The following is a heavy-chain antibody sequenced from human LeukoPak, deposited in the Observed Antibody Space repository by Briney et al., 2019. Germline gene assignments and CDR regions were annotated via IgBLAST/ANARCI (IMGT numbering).Heavy chain of an antibody. V-gene: IGHV3-15*01. CDR2: IKSKTDGGTT. D-gene: IGHD3-9*01. J-gene: IGHJ4*02. CDR1: GFTFSKAW. CDR3: TTSYYDILTGYLAGDY. Sequence: PGGSLRLSCAASGFTFSKAWMSWVRQAPGKGLEWVGRIKSKTDGGTTDYAAPVKGRFTISREDSKNTLYLQMNSLKTEDTAVYYCTTSYYDILTGYLAGDYWGQGTLVTVSS.